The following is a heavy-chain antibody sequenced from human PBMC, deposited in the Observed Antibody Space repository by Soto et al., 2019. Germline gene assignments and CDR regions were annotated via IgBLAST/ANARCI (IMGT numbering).Heavy chain of an antibody. V-gene: IGHV4-59*06. CDR3: ARAVVRGYNWFDP. CDR1: GGSISSYY. Sequence: SETLSLTCTVSGGSISSYYWSWIRQHPGKGLEWIGYIYYSGSTYYNPSLKSRVTISVDTSKNQFSLKLSSVTAADTAVYYCARAVVRGYNWFDPWGQGTLVTVSS. J-gene: IGHJ5*02. CDR2: IYYSGST. D-gene: IGHD3-10*01.